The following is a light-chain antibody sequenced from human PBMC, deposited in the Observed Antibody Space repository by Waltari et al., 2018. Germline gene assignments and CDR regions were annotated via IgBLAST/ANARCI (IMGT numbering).Light chain of an antibody. CDR1: QTVSSN. CDR3: QQYNNWPPWT. CDR2: GAS. Sequence: ETILTQSPSTLSVSPGERATLSCRASQTVSSNLAWYQQKPGQAPRLLIYGASTRAAGIPARVSGSGSGTQFTLTINSLQSEDFAVYYCQQYNNWPPWTFGQGTKVEIK. V-gene: IGKV3-15*01. J-gene: IGKJ1*01.